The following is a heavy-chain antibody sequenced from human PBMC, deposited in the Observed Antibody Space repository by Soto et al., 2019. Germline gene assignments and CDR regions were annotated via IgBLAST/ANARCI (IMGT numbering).Heavy chain of an antibody. V-gene: IGHV3-7*01. J-gene: IGHJ4*02. D-gene: IGHD6-19*01. CDR3: ARDFAVSPVAGVLYDY. CDR1: GFTFSSYW. CDR2: IKQDGSEK. Sequence: EVQLVESGGGLVQPGGSLRLSCAASGFTFSSYWMSWVRQAPGKGLEWVANIKQDGSEKYYVDSVKGRFTISRDNANNSLYLQMNSLRAEDTAVYYCARDFAVSPVAGVLYDYWGQGTLVTVSS.